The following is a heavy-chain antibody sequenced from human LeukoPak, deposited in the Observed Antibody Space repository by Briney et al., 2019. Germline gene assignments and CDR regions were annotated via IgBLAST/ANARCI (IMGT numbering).Heavy chain of an antibody. CDR1: GFTVGYNH. V-gene: IGHV3-66*01. Sequence: PGGSLRLSCEASGFTVGYNHMGWVRHAPGKGLEWVSVIYSGGTTYYADSVKGRFTISRDNSKNTLYLQMNSLRAEDTAVYYCANSVVPAAITYFQHWGQGTLVTVSS. CDR3: ANSVVPAAITYFQH. J-gene: IGHJ1*01. D-gene: IGHD2-2*02. CDR2: IYSGGTT.